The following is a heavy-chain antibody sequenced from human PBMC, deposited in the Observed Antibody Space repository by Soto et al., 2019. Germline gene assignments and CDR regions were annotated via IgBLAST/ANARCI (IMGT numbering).Heavy chain of an antibody. D-gene: IGHD6-6*01. J-gene: IGHJ4*02. CDR3: ARDLIAARPDSYD. CDR1: GGTFSSYA. CDR2: IIPIFGTA. V-gene: IGHV1-69*13. Sequence: GASVKVSCKASGGTFSSYAISWVRQAPGQGLEWMGGIIPIFGTANYAQKFQGRVTITADESTSTAYMELSSLRSGDTAVYYCARDLIAARPDSYDWGQGTLVTVSS.